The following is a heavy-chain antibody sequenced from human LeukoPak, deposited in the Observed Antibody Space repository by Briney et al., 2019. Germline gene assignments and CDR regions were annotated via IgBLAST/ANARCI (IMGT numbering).Heavy chain of an antibody. Sequence: PSETLSLTCTVSGGSISSYYWSWIRQPPGKGLEWIGYIYYSGSTNYNPSLKSRVTISVDTSKNQFSLKLSSVTAADTAVYYCARVWSGSYYRYFDYWGQGTLVTVSS. J-gene: IGHJ4*02. V-gene: IGHV4-59*01. CDR2: IYYSGST. CDR3: ARVWSGSYYRYFDY. D-gene: IGHD1-26*01. CDR1: GGSISSYY.